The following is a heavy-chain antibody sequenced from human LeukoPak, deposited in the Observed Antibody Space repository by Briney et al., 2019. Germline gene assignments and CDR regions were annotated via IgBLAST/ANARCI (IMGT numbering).Heavy chain of an antibody. CDR2: IYYSGST. V-gene: IGHV4-59*08. CDR1: GGSISSYY. D-gene: IGHD3-22*01. Sequence: SETLSLTCTVSGGSISSYYWSWIRQPPGKGLEWIGYIYYSGSTNYNPSLKSRVTISVDTSKNQSSLKLSSVTAADTAVYFCARGPYSYDSSGAFDIWGQGTMVTVSS. J-gene: IGHJ3*02. CDR3: ARGPYSYDSSGAFDI.